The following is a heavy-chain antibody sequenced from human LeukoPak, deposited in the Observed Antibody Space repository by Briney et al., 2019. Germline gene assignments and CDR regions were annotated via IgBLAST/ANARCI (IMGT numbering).Heavy chain of an antibody. V-gene: IGHV3-30-3*01. CDR3: ARDGVDTAMVTVSAFDY. D-gene: IGHD5-18*01. J-gene: IGHJ4*02. Sequence: GGSLRLSCAASGFTFSSYAMHWVRQAPGKGLEWVAVISYDGSNKYYADSVKGRFTISRDNSKNTLYLQMNSLRAEDTAAYYCARDGVDTAMVTVSAFDYWGQGTLVTVSS. CDR2: ISYDGSNK. CDR1: GFTFSSYA.